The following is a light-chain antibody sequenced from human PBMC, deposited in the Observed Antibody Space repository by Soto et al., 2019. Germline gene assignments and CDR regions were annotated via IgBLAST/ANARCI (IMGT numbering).Light chain of an antibody. J-gene: IGLJ1*01. CDR3: GSYTTSSNYV. CDR2: DVS. V-gene: IGLV2-14*01. CDR1: SSDIDAYNY. Sequence: QSALTQPASVSGSPGQSITISCTGTSSDIDAYNYVSGYQQHPGKAPKLMIYDVSNRPSGISNRFSGSKSGNTASLTISGLQAEDEADYYCGSYTTSSNYVFGTGTKVTVL.